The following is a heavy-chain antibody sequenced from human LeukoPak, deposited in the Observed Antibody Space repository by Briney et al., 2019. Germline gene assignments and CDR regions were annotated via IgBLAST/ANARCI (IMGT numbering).Heavy chain of an antibody. Sequence: SQTLSLTCAVSGGSISSGGYSWSWIRQPPGKGLEWIGYIYHSGSTYYNPSLKSRVTISVDRSKNQFSLKLSSVTAADTAVYYCARAAPYDRDAFDIWGQGTMVTVYS. CDR2: IYHSGST. D-gene: IGHD3-22*01. J-gene: IGHJ3*02. CDR1: GGSISSGGYS. CDR3: ARAAPYDRDAFDI. V-gene: IGHV4-30-2*01.